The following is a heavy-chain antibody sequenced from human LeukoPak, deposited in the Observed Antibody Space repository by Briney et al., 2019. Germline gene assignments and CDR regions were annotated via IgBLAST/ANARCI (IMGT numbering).Heavy chain of an antibody. D-gene: IGHD4-11*01. CDR2: ISWNSAGI. Sequence: GRSLRLSCAASGFTFDDYAMHWVRQAPGKGLEWVSGISWNSAGIGYADSVKGRFTISRDNSKNTLYLQMNSLRAEDTAVYYCAKAIRPQLTSNYFDDWGQGTLVTVSS. CDR1: GFTFDDYA. V-gene: IGHV3-9*01. J-gene: IGHJ4*02. CDR3: AKAIRPQLTSNYFDD.